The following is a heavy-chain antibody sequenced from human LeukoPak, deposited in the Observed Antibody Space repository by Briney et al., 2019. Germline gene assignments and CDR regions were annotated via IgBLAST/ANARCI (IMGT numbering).Heavy chain of an antibody. CDR3: ASLSSYRSGLYYFVT. CDR2: IYYSGST. J-gene: IGHJ4*02. V-gene: IGHV4-59*01. Sequence: SETLSLTCTDSGGSISSYYRSWIRQPPGKGLEWIGYIYYSGSTNYNPSLKSRVTISKDASKNQFSLKLSSVTAADTAVYYCASLSSYRSGLYYFVTWGPGTLVTVSS. D-gene: IGHD6-19*01. CDR1: GGSISSYY.